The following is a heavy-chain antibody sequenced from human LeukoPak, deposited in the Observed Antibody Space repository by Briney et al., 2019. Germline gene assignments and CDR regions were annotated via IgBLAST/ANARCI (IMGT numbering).Heavy chain of an antibody. V-gene: IGHV4-4*07. CDR3: ARDPRVAYGDAFDI. CDR1: GGSISSYY. Sequence: SETLSLTCTVSGGSISSYYWSWIRQPAGKGLEWIGRIYNSGSTNYNPSLKSRVTMSVDTSKNQFSLKLSSVTAADTAVYYCARDPRVAYGDAFDIWGQGTMVTVSS. D-gene: IGHD4-17*01. J-gene: IGHJ3*02. CDR2: IYNSGST.